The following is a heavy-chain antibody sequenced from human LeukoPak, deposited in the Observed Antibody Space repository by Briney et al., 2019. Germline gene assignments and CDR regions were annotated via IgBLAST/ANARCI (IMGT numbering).Heavy chain of an antibody. CDR3: ATLDYYDSSGYYPQYFQH. J-gene: IGHJ1*01. V-gene: IGHV1-24*01. Sequence: ASVKVSCKVSGYTLTELSMHWVRQAPGKGLAWMGGFDPEDGETIYAQKFQGRVTMTEDTSTDTAYMELSSLRSEDTAVYYCATLDYYDSSGYYPQYFQHWGQGTLVTVSS. CDR1: GYTLTELS. CDR2: FDPEDGET. D-gene: IGHD3-22*01.